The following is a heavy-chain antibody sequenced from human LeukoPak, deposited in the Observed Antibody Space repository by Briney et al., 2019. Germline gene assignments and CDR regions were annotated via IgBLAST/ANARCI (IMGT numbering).Heavy chain of an antibody. CDR1: GGSISSGGCY. D-gene: IGHD2-2*01. J-gene: IGHJ5*02. CDR2: IYYSGST. CDR3: ARSPVVPAAIDWFDP. Sequence: SETLSLTCTVSGGSISSGGCYRSWIRQHPGKGLEWIGYIYYSGSTYYNPSLKSRVTISVDTSKNQFSLKLSSVTAADTAVYYCARSPVVPAAIDWFDPWGQGTLVTVSS. V-gene: IGHV4-31*03.